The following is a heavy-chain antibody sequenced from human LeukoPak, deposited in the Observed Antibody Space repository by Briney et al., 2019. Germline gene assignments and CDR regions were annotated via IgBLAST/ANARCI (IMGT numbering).Heavy chain of an antibody. CDR1: GFTFSTYW. J-gene: IGHJ4*02. V-gene: IGHV3-7*01. Sequence: PGGSLRLSCAASGFTFSTYWMSWVRQAPGKGLELVANIKQDGSEKYYVDSVKGRFTISRDNNAKNSLYLQLNSLRADDTAAYYCARNQRRLDYWGQGALVTVSS. CDR2: IKQDGSEK. CDR3: ARNQRRLDY. D-gene: IGHD1-14*01.